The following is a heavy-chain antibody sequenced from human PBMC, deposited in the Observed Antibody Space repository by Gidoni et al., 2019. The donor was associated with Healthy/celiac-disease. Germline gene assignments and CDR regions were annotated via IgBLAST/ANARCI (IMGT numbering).Heavy chain of an antibody. D-gene: IGHD4-17*01. J-gene: IGHJ5*02. CDR1: GGSFSGYY. CDR3: AREKTVTRARWFDP. Sequence: QVQLQQWGAGLLKPSETLSLTCAVYGGSFSGYYWSWIRQPPGKGLEWIGEINHSGSTNYNPSLKSRVTISVDTSKNQFSLKLSSVTAADTAVYYCAREKTVTRARWFDPWGQGTLVTVSS. V-gene: IGHV4-34*01. CDR2: INHSGST.